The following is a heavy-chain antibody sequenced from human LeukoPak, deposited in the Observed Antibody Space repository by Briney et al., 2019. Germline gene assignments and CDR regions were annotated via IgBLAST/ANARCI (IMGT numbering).Heavy chain of an antibody. D-gene: IGHD2/OR15-2a*01. V-gene: IGHV3-11*05. CDR2: ISSSSYT. CDR1: GFTFSDYY. CDR3: ARVRIRSPFDI. Sequence: GGSLRLSCAASGFTFSDYYMSWIRQAPGKGLEWVSYISSSSYTNYADSVKGRFTISRDNAKNSLYLQMNSLRAEDTAVYYCARVRIRSPFDIWGQGTMVTVSS. J-gene: IGHJ3*02.